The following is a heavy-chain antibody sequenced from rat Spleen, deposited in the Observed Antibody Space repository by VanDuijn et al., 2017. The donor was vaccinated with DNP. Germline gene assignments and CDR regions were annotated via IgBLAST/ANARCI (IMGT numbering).Heavy chain of an antibody. CDR3: ATSSYFGYDYGFAY. CDR1: GFTFSTFP. J-gene: IGHJ3*01. D-gene: IGHD1-7*01. CDR2: ISIGGGDT. Sequence: EVQLVESGGGLVQPGGSMKLSCVASGFTFSTFPMAWVRQAPTKSLEWVASISIGGGDTFYRDSVRGRFTISRDNARSTLYLQMDSLRSEDTATYYCATSSYFGYDYGFAYWGQGTLVTVSS. V-gene: IGHV5-46*01.